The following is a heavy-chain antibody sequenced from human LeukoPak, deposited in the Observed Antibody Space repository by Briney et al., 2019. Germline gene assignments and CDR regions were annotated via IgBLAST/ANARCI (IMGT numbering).Heavy chain of an antibody. V-gene: IGHV3-66*01. CDR1: GFTFSSYG. D-gene: IGHD6-13*01. CDR3: ARDIGSSAGFDY. J-gene: IGHJ4*02. Sequence: GGSLRLSCAASGFTFSSYGMHWVRQAPGKGLEWVSVIYSDGSTYFADSVKGRFSISRDNSKNTVYLQMNRLRAEDTAVYYCARDIGSSAGFDYWGQGTLVTVSS. CDR2: IYSDGST.